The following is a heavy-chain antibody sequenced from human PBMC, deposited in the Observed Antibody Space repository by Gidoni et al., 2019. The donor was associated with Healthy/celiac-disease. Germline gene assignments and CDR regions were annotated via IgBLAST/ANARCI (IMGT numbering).Heavy chain of an antibody. D-gene: IGHD2-2*02. CDR3: AKDSEDIVVVPAAIWGDY. V-gene: IGHV3-23*01. J-gene: IGHJ4*02. CDR1: GFTFSSYA. Sequence: EVQLLESGGGLVQPGGSLRLSCAASGFTFSSYALSWVRQAPGKGLEWVSAISGSGGSTYYADSVKGRFTISRDNSKNTLYLQTNSLRAEDTAVYYCAKDSEDIVVVPAAIWGDYWGQGTLVTVSS. CDR2: ISGSGGST.